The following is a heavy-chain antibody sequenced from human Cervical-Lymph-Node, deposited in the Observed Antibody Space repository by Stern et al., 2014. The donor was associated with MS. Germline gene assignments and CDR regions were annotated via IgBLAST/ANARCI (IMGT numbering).Heavy chain of an antibody. Sequence: EVQLVESGGGFLQPGGSLRLSCAASGFTFSNYAMSWVRQTPGKGLEWVSSIDGSGVGTYYADSVKGRFTISRDNSKNTLYLHMNRLRAEETAIYFCAKGGAKYCSSSPFFRFDPWGRGTLVTVSS. CDR2: IDGSGVGT. D-gene: IGHD2-2*01. CDR1: GFTFSNYA. CDR3: AKGGAKYCSSSPFFRFDP. J-gene: IGHJ5*02. V-gene: IGHV3-23*04.